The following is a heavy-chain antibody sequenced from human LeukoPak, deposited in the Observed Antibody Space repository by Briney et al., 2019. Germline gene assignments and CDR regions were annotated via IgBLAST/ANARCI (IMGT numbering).Heavy chain of an antibody. CDR2: IYSGGST. V-gene: IGHV3-66*04. CDR1: GFTVSSNY. CDR3: AKQVVPAAPADY. J-gene: IGHJ4*02. Sequence: PGGSLRLSCAASGFTVSSNYMSWVRQAPGKGLEWVSVIYSGGSTYYADSVKGRFTISRDNSKNTLYLQMNSLRAEDTAVYYCAKQVVPAAPADYWGQGTLVTVSS. D-gene: IGHD2-2*01.